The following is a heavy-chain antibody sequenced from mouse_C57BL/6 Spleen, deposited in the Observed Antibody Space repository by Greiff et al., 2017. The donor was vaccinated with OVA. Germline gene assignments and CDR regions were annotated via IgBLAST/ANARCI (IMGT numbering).Heavy chain of an antibody. CDR3: AYYSNYGYYAMDY. D-gene: IGHD2-5*01. J-gene: IGHJ4*01. CDR2: LNPYNGDT. Sequence: VQLQQSGPELVKPGDSVKISCKASGYSFTGYFMNWVMQSHGKSLEWIGRLNPYNGDTFYNQKFKGKATLTVDKSSSTAHMELRSLTSEDSAVYYCAYYSNYGYYAMDYWGQGTSVTVSS. V-gene: IGHV1-20*01. CDR1: GYSFTGYF.